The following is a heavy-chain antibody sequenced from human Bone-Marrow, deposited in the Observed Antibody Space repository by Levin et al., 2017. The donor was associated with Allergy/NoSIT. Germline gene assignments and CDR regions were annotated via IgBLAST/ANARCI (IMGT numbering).Heavy chain of an antibody. CDR2: ISPDGINK. V-gene: IGHV3-74*01. D-gene: IGHD2-8*01. J-gene: IGHJ4*02. CDR3: VRDVYAGSYFDA. CDR1: GFFFSTFW. Sequence: GGSLRLSCAASGFFFSTFWMHWVRQVPGQGLVWVSRISPDGINKNYADSVKGRFTVSRDNSNNVLYLEMNSLRADDTCVYYCVRDVYAGSYFDAWGQGTLVTVSS.